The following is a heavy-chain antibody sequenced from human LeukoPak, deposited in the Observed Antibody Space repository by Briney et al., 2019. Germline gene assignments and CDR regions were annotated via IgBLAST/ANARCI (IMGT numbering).Heavy chain of an antibody. CDR1: GFTFSSYW. CDR2: ISSSSSYI. V-gene: IGHV3-21*01. J-gene: IGHJ4*02. D-gene: IGHD2-2*01. Sequence: GGSLRLSCAASGFTFSSYWMSWVRQAPGKGLEWVSSISSSSSYIYYADSVKGRFTISRDNAKNSLYLQMNSLRAEDTAVYYCAKGVVVPADPFDYWGQGTLVTVSS. CDR3: AKGVVVPADPFDY.